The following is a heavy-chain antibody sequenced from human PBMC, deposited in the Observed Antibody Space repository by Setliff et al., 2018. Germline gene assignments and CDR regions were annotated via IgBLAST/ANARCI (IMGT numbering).Heavy chain of an antibody. V-gene: IGHV4-39*07. CDR3: ARGNSRSSVWYVVPHFDY. CDR2: IYYSGST. D-gene: IGHD6-19*01. CDR1: GGSISSSNYY. J-gene: IGHJ4*02. Sequence: SETLSLTCTVSGGSISSSNYYWGWIRQPPGKGLEWIGSIYYSGSTYYNPSLTSRVTMSVDTSKNQFSLRLKSVTAADTAVYYCARGNSRSSVWYVVPHFDYWGQGTLVTVSS.